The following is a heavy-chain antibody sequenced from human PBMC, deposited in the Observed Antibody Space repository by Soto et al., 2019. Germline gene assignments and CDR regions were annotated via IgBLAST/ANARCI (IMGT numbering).Heavy chain of an antibody. CDR3: AKDATGDYPYYYYYMDV. D-gene: IGHD4-17*01. J-gene: IGHJ6*03. CDR1: GFTFSSYG. Sequence: QVQLVESGGGVVQPGRSLSLSCAASGFTFSSYGMHWVRQAPGKGLEWVAVISYDGSNKYYADSVKGRFTISRDNSKNTLYLQMNSLRAEDTAVYYCAKDATGDYPYYYYYMDVWGKGTTVTVSS. V-gene: IGHV3-30*18. CDR2: ISYDGSNK.